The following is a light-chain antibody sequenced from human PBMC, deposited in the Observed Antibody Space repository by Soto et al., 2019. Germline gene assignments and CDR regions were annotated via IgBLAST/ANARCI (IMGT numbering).Light chain of an antibody. Sequence: QSALTQPASVSGSLGQSITISCTGSSGDVGAYDYVSWYQQHPGKAPKLMIYGVSSRPSGVSHRFSGSKSGNTASLTISGLQADDEADYYCISYTTSTSVIFGGGTQLTVL. CDR2: GVS. V-gene: IGLV2-14*03. J-gene: IGLJ2*01. CDR3: ISYTTSTSVI. CDR1: SGDVGAYDY.